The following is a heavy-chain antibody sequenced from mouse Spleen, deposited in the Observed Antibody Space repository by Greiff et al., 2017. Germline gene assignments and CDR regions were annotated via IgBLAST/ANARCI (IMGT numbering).Heavy chain of an antibody. Sequence: QVQLKESGAELVRPGASVTLSCKASGYTFTDYEMHWVKQTPVHGLEWIGAIDPETGGTAYNQKFKGKAILTADKSSSTAYMELRSLTSEDSAVYYCTRRTAWFAYWGQGTLVTVSA. CDR2: IDPETGGT. J-gene: IGHJ3*01. V-gene: IGHV1-15*01. CDR1: GYTFTDYE. CDR3: TRRTAWFAY.